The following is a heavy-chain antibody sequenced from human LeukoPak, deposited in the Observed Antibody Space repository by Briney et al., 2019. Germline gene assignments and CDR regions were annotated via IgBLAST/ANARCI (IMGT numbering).Heavy chain of an antibody. Sequence: SETLSLTCAVYGGSFSGYYWSWIRQPPGKGLEWIGEINHSGSTNYNPSLKSRVTISVDTSKNQFSLKLSSVTAADTAVYYCARGRFAWIQLWSHYFDYWGQGTLVTVSS. J-gene: IGHJ4*02. V-gene: IGHV4-34*01. D-gene: IGHD5-18*01. CDR3: ARGRFAWIQLWSHYFDY. CDR1: GGSFSGYY. CDR2: INHSGST.